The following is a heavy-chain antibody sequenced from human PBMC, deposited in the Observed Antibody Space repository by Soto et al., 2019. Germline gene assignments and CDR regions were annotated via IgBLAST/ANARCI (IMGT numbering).Heavy chain of an antibody. CDR3: AKGGYYGMDV. CDR2: ISYDGSNK. Sequence: QVQLVESGGGVVQPGRSLRLSCADSGFTFSSYGMHWVRQAPGKGLEWVAVISYDGSNKYYADSVKGRFTISRDNSKNTLYLQMNSLRAEDTAVYYCAKGGYYGMDVWGQGTTVTVSS. CDR1: GFTFSSYG. D-gene: IGHD1-26*01. J-gene: IGHJ6*02. V-gene: IGHV3-30*18.